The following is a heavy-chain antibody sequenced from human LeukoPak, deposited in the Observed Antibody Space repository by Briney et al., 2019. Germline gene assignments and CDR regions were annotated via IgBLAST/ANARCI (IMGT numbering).Heavy chain of an antibody. V-gene: IGHV3-23*01. CDR2: ISGSGSGGST. CDR3: AKSGYNRFDY. Sequence: PGGSLRLSCAASGFTFITYSMNWVRQAPGKGLEWVSSISGSGSGGSTYYADSVKGRFTISRDNSKNTLYLQMNSLRAEDTAVYYCAKSGYNRFDYWGQGTLVTVSS. D-gene: IGHD5-24*01. J-gene: IGHJ4*02. CDR1: GFTFITYS.